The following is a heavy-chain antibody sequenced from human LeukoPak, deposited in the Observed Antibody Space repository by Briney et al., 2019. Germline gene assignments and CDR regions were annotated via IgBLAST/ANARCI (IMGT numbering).Heavy chain of an antibody. D-gene: IGHD3-22*01. CDR2: MKEDGSEI. J-gene: IGHJ4*02. V-gene: IGHV3-7*01. Sequence: GGSLRLSCVGSGFTFSAYWMDWGRQAPGKGLEWVATMKEDGSEIYYVDSVKGRFTISRDNAKKLVYLQLDRLRVEDTAVYYCARESLRYYQDTSGSGYYFDLWGQGTLVTVSS. CDR1: GFTFSAYW. CDR3: ARESLRYYQDTSGSGYYFDL.